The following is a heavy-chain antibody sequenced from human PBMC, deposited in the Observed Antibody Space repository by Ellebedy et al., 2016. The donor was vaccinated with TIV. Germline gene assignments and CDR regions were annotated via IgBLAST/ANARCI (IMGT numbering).Heavy chain of an antibody. J-gene: IGHJ4*01. CDR1: GFTFGSYG. CDR3: ATWGSSGWFSAY. CDR2: LWFDGDNR. Sequence: GESLKISCAASGFTFGSYGMHWVRQAPGKGLEWVAGLWFDGDNRYYADSVKGRFTISRDNSKKILSLQMDNLRSEDTAVYYCATWGSSGWFSAYWGHGSLVTVSS. V-gene: IGHV3-33*08. D-gene: IGHD6-19*01.